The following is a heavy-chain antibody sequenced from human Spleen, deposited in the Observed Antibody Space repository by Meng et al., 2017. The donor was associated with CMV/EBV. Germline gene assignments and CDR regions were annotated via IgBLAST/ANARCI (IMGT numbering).Heavy chain of an antibody. Sequence: SETLSLTCTVSGGSISSNSYFWGWIRQPPGKGLEWIGYIDYSGSTYYNPSLKSRVSISGNTSKNQLSLKLSSVTAADTAVYYCASGGGGSFSYWGQGTLVTVSS. J-gene: IGHJ4*02. D-gene: IGHD1-26*01. CDR3: ASGGGGSFSY. CDR1: GGSISSNSYF. V-gene: IGHV4-39*07. CDR2: IDYSGST.